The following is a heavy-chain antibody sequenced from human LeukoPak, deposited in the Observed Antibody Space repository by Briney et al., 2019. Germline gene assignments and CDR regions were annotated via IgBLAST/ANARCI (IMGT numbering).Heavy chain of an antibody. D-gene: IGHD3-10*01. Sequence: GGSLRLSCAASGFTFSDYYMSWIRQAPGKGLEWVSYISSSGSTIYYADSVEGRFTISRDNAKNSLYLQMNSLRAEDTAVYYCARDRRFYYGSGSPDAFDIWGQGTMVTVSS. CDR3: ARDRRFYYGSGSPDAFDI. CDR2: ISSSGSTI. V-gene: IGHV3-11*01. CDR1: GFTFSDYY. J-gene: IGHJ3*02.